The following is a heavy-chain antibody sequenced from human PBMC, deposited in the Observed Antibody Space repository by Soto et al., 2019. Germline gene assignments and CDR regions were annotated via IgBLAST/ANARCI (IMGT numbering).Heavy chain of an antibody. D-gene: IGHD3-3*01. V-gene: IGHV3-30-3*01. CDR1: GFTFSSYA. CDR2: ISYDGSNK. J-gene: IGHJ4*02. Sequence: PGGSLRLSCAASGFTFSSYAMHWVRQAPGKGLEWVAVISYDGSNKYYADSVKGRFTISRDNSKNTLYLQMNSLRAEDTAVYYCARTKYFWSGYLYYFDYWGQGTLVTVSS. CDR3: ARTKYFWSGYLYYFDY.